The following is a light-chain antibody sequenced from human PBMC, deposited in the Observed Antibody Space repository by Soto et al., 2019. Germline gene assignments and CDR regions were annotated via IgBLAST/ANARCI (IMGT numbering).Light chain of an antibody. CDR2: EVS. J-gene: IGLJ1*01. Sequence: QPVLTQPSSAFGSPGQSGPISCTGTSSDFGSYNRVSWYQRPPGTGPKLMIYEVSKRTSGVRDRFSGSKSGNTASLTISGLQAEDEAEYSCSLYTSDSTYVFGTGTKVTVL. CDR1: SSDFGSYNR. CDR3: SLYTSDSTYV. V-gene: IGLV2-18*01.